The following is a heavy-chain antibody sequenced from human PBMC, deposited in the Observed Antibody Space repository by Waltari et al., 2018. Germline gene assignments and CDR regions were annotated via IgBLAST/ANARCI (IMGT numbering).Heavy chain of an antibody. CDR3: ARERIGLTERWDAFDI. CDR2: IYQSGRT. D-gene: IGHD3-9*01. CDR1: GYSISSGYY. Sequence: QVQLQESGPGLVKPSETLSLTCAVSGYSISSGYYWGWIRQPPGKGLEWIGSIYQSGRTYYNPSLKSRVTISVDTSKNQFSLKLSSVTAADTAVYYCARERIGLTERWDAFDIWGQGTMVTVSS. J-gene: IGHJ3*02. V-gene: IGHV4-38-2*02.